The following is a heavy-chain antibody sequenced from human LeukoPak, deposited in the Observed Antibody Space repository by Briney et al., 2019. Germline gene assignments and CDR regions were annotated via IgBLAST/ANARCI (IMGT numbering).Heavy chain of an antibody. V-gene: IGHV1-18*01. D-gene: IGHD3-22*01. CDR3: ARDGDYYDSSGYYED. Sequence: RASVKVSCKASGYTFTSYGISWVRQAPGQGLEWMGWISAYNGNTNYAQKLQGRVTMTTDTSTSTAYTELRSLRSDDTAVYYCARDGDYYDSSGYYEDWGQGTLVTVSS. CDR1: GYTFTSYG. CDR2: ISAYNGNT. J-gene: IGHJ4*02.